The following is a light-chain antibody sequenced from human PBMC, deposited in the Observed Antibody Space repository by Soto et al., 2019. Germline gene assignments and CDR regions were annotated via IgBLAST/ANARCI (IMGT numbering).Light chain of an antibody. Sequence: EIVLTQSPGTLSLSPGERATLSCRASQSVSSDYLAWYQQKPGQAPRLFIRGTSNRATGIPDRFSGSGSGTDLTLTTSRLEPEDFAVYYCQQYGSSPRTFGLGTKVEIK. CDR2: GTS. CDR1: QSVSSDY. CDR3: QQYGSSPRT. J-gene: IGKJ1*01. V-gene: IGKV3-20*01.